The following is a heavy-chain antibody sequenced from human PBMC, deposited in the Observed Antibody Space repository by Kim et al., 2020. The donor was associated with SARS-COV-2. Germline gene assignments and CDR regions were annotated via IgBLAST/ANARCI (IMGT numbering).Heavy chain of an antibody. CDR1: GFIFGSYS. Sequence: GGSLRLSCVGSGFIFGSYSMNWVRQAPGKGLEWVSYISGSSDAIYYVDSVKGRFTISRVNAKNSLYLQMNSLRAEDTAVYYCARFIGVCTEGSCSLEY. CDR2: ISGSSDAI. CDR3: ARFIGVCTEGSCSLEY. J-gene: IGHJ1*01. V-gene: IGHV3-48*01. D-gene: IGHD2-8*02.